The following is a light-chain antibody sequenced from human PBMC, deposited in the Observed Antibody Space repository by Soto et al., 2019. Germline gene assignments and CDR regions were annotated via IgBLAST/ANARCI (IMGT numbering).Light chain of an antibody. CDR3: QHHSSWPPIT. CDR1: QYVSSQ. V-gene: IGKV3-11*01. CDR2: DAS. Sequence: EIVLTQSPATLSLSPGERATLSCRASQYVSSQLAWYQQKPGQAPRLLIHDASDRATGIPGRFSGSGSGTDFNLIISSLEPEDFAVYYCQHHSSWPPITFGQGTRLEI. J-gene: IGKJ5*01.